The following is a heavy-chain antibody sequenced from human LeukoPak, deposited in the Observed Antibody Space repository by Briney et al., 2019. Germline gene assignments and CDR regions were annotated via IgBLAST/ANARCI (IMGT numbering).Heavy chain of an antibody. Sequence: SETLSLTCTVSGGSISSYYLSWIRQPPGKGLEWIGYIYYSGSTNYNPSLKSRVTISVDTSKNQFSLKLSSVTAADTAVYYCAREAAYIVVVPAANLGDYYGMDVWGQGTTVTVSS. CDR1: GGSISSYY. D-gene: IGHD2-2*01. V-gene: IGHV4-59*01. J-gene: IGHJ6*02. CDR2: IYYSGST. CDR3: AREAAYIVVVPAANLGDYYGMDV.